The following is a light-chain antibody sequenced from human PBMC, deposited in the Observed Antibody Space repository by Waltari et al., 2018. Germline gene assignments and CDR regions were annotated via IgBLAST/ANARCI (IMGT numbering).Light chain of an antibody. CDR3: CSYAGSSTSWV. Sequence: QSALTQPASVSGSPGQSITISCTGTSSDVGSYNLVSWYQQHPGKAPKLMISEVSKRPAGVVKRFAGSRSGNTASLTISGLQAEDEADYYCCSYAGSSTSWVFGGGTKLTVL. J-gene: IGLJ3*02. CDR2: EVS. V-gene: IGLV2-23*02. CDR1: SSDVGSYNL.